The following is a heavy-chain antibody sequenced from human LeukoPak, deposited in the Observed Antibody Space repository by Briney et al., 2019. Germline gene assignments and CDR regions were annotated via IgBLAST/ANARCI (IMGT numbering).Heavy chain of an antibody. CDR3: ARESLGSVDPRRYSTTVSQDV. CDR2: IYRDDSS. V-gene: IGHV3-53*01. Sequence: PGGSQRLSCAASGFTFSSYEMNWVRQAPGKGLEWVSVIYRDDSSYYADSVKGRFTISRDNSKNTLYLQMHSLRAEDTAVYYCARESLGSVDPRRYSTTVSQDVWGKGTTVTISS. D-gene: IGHD4-17*01. CDR1: GFTFSSYE. J-gene: IGHJ6*04.